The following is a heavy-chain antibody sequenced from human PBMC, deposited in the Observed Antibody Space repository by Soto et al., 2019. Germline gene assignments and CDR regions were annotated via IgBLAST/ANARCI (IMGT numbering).Heavy chain of an antibody. CDR3: ARWIYDISVGTAFDI. CDR1: GGSFSGYY. V-gene: IGHV4-34*01. J-gene: IGHJ3*02. Sequence: PSETLSLTCAVYGGSFSGYYWSWIRQPPGKGLEWIGEINHSGSTNYNPSLKSRVTISVDTSKNQFSLKLSSVTPDDTAVYYCARWIYDISVGTAFDIWGQGTKVTVSS. D-gene: IGHD3-16*01. CDR2: INHSGST.